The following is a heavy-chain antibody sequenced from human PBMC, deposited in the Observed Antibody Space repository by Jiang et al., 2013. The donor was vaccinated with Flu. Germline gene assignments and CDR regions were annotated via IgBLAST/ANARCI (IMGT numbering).Heavy chain of an antibody. D-gene: IGHD3-3*01. CDR3: ARVFGSGGYYYYYMDV. Sequence: VKVPCKASGYTFTSYAMHWVRQAPGQRLEWMGWINAGNGNTKYSQKFQGRVTITRDTSASTAYMELSSLRSEDTAVYYCARVFGSGGYYYYYMDVWGKGTTVTVSS. J-gene: IGHJ6*03. CDR1: GYTFTSYA. V-gene: IGHV1-3*01. CDR2: INAGNGNT.